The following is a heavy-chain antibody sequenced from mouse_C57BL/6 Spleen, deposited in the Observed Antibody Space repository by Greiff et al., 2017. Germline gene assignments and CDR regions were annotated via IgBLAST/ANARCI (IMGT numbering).Heavy chain of an antibody. D-gene: IGHD2-4*01. Sequence: VQLVESGPSLVQPSQRLSITCTVSGFSLTSYGVHWVRQSPGKGLEWLGVIWSGGSTDYNAAFISRLSISKDNSKSQVFFKMNSLQADDTAIYYCARTYDYDAAWFAYWGQGTLVTVSA. CDR2: IWSGGST. J-gene: IGHJ3*01. V-gene: IGHV2-2*01. CDR3: ARTYDYDAAWFAY. CDR1: GFSLTSYG.